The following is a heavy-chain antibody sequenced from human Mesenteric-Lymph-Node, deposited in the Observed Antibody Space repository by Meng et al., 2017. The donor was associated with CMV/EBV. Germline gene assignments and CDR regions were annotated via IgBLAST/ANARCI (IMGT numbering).Heavy chain of an antibody. CDR2: INAGNGNT. Sequence: YTFTSYAMHWVRQAPGQRLEWMGWINAGNGNTKYSQKFQGRATITRDTSASTAYMELSSLRSEDTAVYYCARGHYYGSGSYAYYFDYWGQGTLVTVSS. CDR3: ARGHYYGSGSYAYYFDY. D-gene: IGHD3-10*01. J-gene: IGHJ4*02. V-gene: IGHV1-3*01. CDR1: YTFTSYA.